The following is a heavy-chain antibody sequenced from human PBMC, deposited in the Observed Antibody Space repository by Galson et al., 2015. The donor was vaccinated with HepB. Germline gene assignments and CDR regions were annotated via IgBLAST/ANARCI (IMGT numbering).Heavy chain of an antibody. CDR2: ISSSSSYI. V-gene: IGHV3-21*01. CDR1: GFTFSSYS. J-gene: IGHJ6*02. Sequence: SLRLSCAASGFTFSSYSMNWVRQAPGKGLEWVSSISSSSSYIYYADSVKGRFTNSRDNAKNSLYLQMNSLRAEDTAVYYCARDGSYYYDSSGYYYGYYYYGMDVWGQGTTVTVSS. CDR3: ARDGSYYYDSSGYYYGYYYYGMDV. D-gene: IGHD3-22*01.